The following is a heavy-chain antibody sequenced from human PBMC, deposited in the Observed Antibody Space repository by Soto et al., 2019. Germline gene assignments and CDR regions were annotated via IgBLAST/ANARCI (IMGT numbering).Heavy chain of an antibody. CDR1: GCSISSYY. V-gene: IGHV4-59*01. CDR3: AREGVSSSWYYYYGMDV. Sequence: PSETLSLTCTFSGCSISSYYWSWIRQPPGKGLEWIGYISYSGSTNYSPSLKSRVTISVDTSKNQFSLKLTSVTAADTAVYYCAREGVSSSWYYYYGMDVWGQGTTVTVSS. J-gene: IGHJ6*02. D-gene: IGHD6-13*01. CDR2: ISYSGST.